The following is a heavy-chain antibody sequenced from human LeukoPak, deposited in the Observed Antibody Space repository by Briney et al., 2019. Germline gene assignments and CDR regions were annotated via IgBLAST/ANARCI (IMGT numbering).Heavy chain of an antibody. V-gene: IGHV3-23*01. D-gene: IGHD3-10*01. CDR1: GFTFSSYA. CDR2: ISGSGSST. J-gene: IGHJ6*03. Sequence: GGSLRLSCAASGFTFSSYAISWVRQAPGKGLEWVSAISGSGSSTYYADSVKGRFTISRDNSKNTLYLQMNSLRAEDTAVYYCAKDRGQPYYYYYYMDVWGKGTTVTVSS. CDR3: AKDRGQPYYYYYYMDV.